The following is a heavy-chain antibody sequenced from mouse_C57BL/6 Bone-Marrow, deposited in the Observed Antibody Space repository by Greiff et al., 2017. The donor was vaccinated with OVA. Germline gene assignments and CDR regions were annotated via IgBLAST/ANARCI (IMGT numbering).Heavy chain of an antibody. J-gene: IGHJ2*01. CDR3: TTQADFDY. Sequence: EVQLQQSGAELVRPGASVKLSCTASGFNIKDDYMHWVKQRPEQGLEWIGWIDPENGDPEYASKFQGKATITADTSSNTAYLQLSSLTSEDTAVYYCTTQADFDYWGQGTTLTVSS. CDR1: GFNIKDDY. V-gene: IGHV14-4*01. D-gene: IGHD3-2*02. CDR2: IDPENGDP.